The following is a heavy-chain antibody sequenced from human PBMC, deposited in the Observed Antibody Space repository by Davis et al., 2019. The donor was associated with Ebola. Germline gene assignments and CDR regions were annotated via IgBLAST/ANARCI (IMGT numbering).Heavy chain of an antibody. J-gene: IGHJ4*02. D-gene: IGHD3-22*01. CDR2: FDPEDGET. CDR1: GYTLTELS. CDR3: ATEGYDSSALNY. Sequence: ASVTVSCKVSGYTLTELSMHWVRQAPGKGLEWLGGFDPEDGETIYAQKFQGRVTMTEDTSTDTAYMELSSLRSEDTAVYYCATEGYDSSALNYWGQGTLVTVSS. V-gene: IGHV1-24*01.